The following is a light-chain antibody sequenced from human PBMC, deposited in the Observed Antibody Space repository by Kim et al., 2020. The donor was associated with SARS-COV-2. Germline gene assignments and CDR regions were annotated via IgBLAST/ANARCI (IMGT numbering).Light chain of an antibody. Sequence: AYVGDRVTSTCRASQSISSWLAWYQQKPGKAPKLLIYKASSLESGVPSRFSGSGSGTEFTLTISSLQPDDFATYYCQQYNSYSYTFGQGTKLEI. CDR1: QSISSW. CDR3: QQYNSYSYT. J-gene: IGKJ2*01. V-gene: IGKV1-5*03. CDR2: KAS.